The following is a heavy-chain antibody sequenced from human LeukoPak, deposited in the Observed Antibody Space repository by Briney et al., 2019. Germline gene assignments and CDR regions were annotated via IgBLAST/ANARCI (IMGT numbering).Heavy chain of an antibody. CDR3: ARGRGGGFVMATITAVFFDY. Sequence: SETLSLTCAVYGGSFSGYCWSWIRQPPGKGLEWIGEINHSGSTNYNPSLKSRVTISVDTSKNQFSLTLSSVTAADTAVYNCARGRGGGFVMATITAVFFDYWGQGTWSPSPQ. D-gene: IGHD5-24*01. V-gene: IGHV4-34*01. CDR2: INHSGST. CDR1: GGSFSGYC. J-gene: IGHJ4*02.